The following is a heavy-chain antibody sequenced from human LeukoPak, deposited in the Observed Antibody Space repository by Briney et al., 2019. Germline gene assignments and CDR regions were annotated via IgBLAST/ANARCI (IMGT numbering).Heavy chain of an antibody. CDR1: GFTFSDHY. CDR3: ARVFAGGRSWHFDL. CDR2: IRDKANSYTT. D-gene: IGHD3-16*01. J-gene: IGHJ2*01. V-gene: IGHV3-72*01. Sequence: PGGSLRLSCAASGFTFSDHYMDWVRQAPGKGLEWVGRIRDKANSYTTQYTASVKDRFTLSRDDSKNSLYLQMNSLKTEDTAMYYCARVFAGGRSWHFDLWGRGTLVTVSS.